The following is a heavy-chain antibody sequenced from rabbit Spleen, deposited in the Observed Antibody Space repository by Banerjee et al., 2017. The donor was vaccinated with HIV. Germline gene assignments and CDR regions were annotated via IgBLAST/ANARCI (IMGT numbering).Heavy chain of an antibody. J-gene: IGHJ4*01. Sequence: QEQLVESGGGPVQPGGSLKLSCKASGFDFSGYGVSWVRQAPGKGLEWIGYIEPIFGRTYYASWVNGRFTVSSHNAQNTLYLQLNSLTAADTATYFCVRDLGYDDYSEKGYFNLWGPGTLVTVS. CDR1: GFDFSGYG. D-gene: IGHD2-1*01. CDR3: VRDLGYDDYSEKGYFNL. CDR2: IEPIFGRT. V-gene: IGHV1S47*01.